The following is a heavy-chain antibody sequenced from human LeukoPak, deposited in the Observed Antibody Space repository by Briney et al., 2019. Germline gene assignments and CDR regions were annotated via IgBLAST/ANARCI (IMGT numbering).Heavy chain of an antibody. V-gene: IGHV3-21*01. J-gene: IGHJ4*02. CDR3: ARGPLGAPGVDFDY. Sequence: PGGSLRLSCAASGFTFSIYSMNGVRQAPGKGLEWVSSISSGSSYIYYADSVKGRFTISRDNAKNSLYLQMNSLRAEDTAVYYCARGPLGAPGVDFDYWGQGTLVTVSS. CDR1: GFTFSIYS. D-gene: IGHD1-26*01. CDR2: ISSGSSYI.